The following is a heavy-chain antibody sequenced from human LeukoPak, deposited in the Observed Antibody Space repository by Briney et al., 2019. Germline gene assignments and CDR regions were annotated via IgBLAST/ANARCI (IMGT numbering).Heavy chain of an antibody. V-gene: IGHV3-11*01. CDR1: GFTFSDYY. CDR2: ISSSGSTI. D-gene: IGHD4-17*01. J-gene: IGHJ4*02. Sequence: GGSLRLSCAASGFTFSDYYMSWIRQAPGKGLEWVSYISSSGSTIYYADSVKGRFTISRDNAKNSLYLQMNSLRAEDTAVYYCASNGYGDYVSSPFFDYWGQGTLVTVSS. CDR3: ASNGYGDYVSSPFFDY.